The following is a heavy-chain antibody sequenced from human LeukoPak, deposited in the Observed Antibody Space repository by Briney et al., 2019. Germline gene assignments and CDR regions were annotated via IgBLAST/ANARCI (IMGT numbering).Heavy chain of an antibody. CDR2: ISGSGGST. Sequence: GGSLRLSCAASGFTFSSYAMSWVRQAPGKGLEWVSAISGSGGSTYYADSVKGRFTISRDNSKNTLYLQMNSLRAEDTAVYYCAREGWDQRDTAAFDHWGQGTLVTVSS. J-gene: IGHJ4*02. D-gene: IGHD6-19*01. CDR1: GFTFSSYA. V-gene: IGHV3-23*01. CDR3: AREGWDQRDTAAFDH.